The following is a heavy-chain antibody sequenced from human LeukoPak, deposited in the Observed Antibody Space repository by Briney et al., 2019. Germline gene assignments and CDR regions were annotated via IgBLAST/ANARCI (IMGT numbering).Heavy chain of an antibody. J-gene: IGHJ4*02. Sequence: GGSLRLSCAASGFTFSSYAMSWVRQAPGKGLEWVSAISGSGGSTYYADSVKGRFTISRDNSKNTLYLQMNSLRAEDTAVHYCAKDSVRSYSSSSGYDYWGQGTLVTVSS. CDR3: AKDSVRSYSSSSGYDY. CDR2: ISGSGGST. D-gene: IGHD6-6*01. CDR1: GFTFSSYA. V-gene: IGHV3-23*01.